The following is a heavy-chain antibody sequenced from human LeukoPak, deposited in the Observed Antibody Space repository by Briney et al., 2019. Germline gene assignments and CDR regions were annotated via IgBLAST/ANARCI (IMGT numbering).Heavy chain of an antibody. CDR1: GGSFSGYY. CDR3: ARHNRYSSGWFSSFDY. V-gene: IGHV4-34*01. CDR2: INHSGST. J-gene: IGHJ4*02. D-gene: IGHD6-19*01. Sequence: SETLSLTCAVYGGSFSGYYWSWIRQPPGKGLEWIGEINHSGSTNYNPSLKSRVTISVDTSKNQFSLKLSSVTAADTAVYYCARHNRYSSGWFSSFDYWGQGTLVTVSS.